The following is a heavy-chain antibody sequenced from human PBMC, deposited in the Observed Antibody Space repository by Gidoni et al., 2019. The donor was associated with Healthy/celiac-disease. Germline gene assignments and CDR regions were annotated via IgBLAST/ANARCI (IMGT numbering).Heavy chain of an antibody. CDR1: GFTLSRYW. J-gene: IGHJ6*02. CDR3: ARDEPPDDYYYDSSGSHGRYYGMDV. D-gene: IGHD3-22*01. V-gene: IGHV3-7*01. CDR2: IKQDGSEK. Sequence: EVQLVAPGGGLVQPWGSLRLSCAASGFTLSRYWMRWARQAPGKGLEWVANIKQDGSEKYYVDSVKGRFTISRDNAKNSLYLQMNSLRAEDTAVYYCARDEPPDDYYYDSSGSHGRYYGMDVWGQGTTVTVSS.